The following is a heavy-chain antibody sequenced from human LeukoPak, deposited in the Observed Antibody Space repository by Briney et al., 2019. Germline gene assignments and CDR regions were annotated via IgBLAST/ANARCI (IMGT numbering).Heavy chain of an antibody. J-gene: IGHJ4*02. CDR2: ISSSGSYI. V-gene: IGHV3-21*01. D-gene: IGHD3-22*01. CDR3: ARDNPTSNYYDSSGKYRGDY. CDR1: GFTFSSYS. Sequence: GGSLRLSCAASGFTFSSYSMNWVRQAPGKGLEWVSSISSSGSYIYYADSVKGRFTISRDNAKNSLYLQMNSLRAEDTAVYYCARDNPTSNYYDSSGKYRGDYWGQGTLVTVSS.